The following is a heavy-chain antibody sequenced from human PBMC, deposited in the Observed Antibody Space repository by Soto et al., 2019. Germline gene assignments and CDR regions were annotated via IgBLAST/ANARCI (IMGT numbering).Heavy chain of an antibody. V-gene: IGHV3-30*18. CDR1: GFTFSSYG. Sequence: QVQLVESGGGVVQPGRSLRLSCAASGFTFSSYGMHWVRQAPGKGLEWVAVISHDGSNKYYADSVKGRFTISRENSKNTLYLQMNSLRAEDTAVFYCDKARGMITFGGVILPPRYDYWGQGTLVTVSS. J-gene: IGHJ4*02. D-gene: IGHD3-16*02. CDR2: ISHDGSNK. CDR3: DKARGMITFGGVILPPRYDY.